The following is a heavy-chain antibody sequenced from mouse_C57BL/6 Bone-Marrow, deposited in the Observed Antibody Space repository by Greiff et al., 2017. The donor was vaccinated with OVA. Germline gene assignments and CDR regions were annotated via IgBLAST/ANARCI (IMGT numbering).Heavy chain of an antibody. J-gene: IGHJ2*01. V-gene: IGHV1-63*01. CDR1: GYTFTNYW. CDR3: ARWNDGYYDFDY. CDR2: IYPGGGYT. Sequence: VQLQESGAELVRPGTSVKMSCKASGYTFTNYWIGWAKQRPGHGLEWIGDIYPGGGYTNYNEKFKGKATLTADKSSSTAYMQFSSLTSEDSAIYYCARWNDGYYDFDYWGQGTTLTVSS. D-gene: IGHD2-3*01.